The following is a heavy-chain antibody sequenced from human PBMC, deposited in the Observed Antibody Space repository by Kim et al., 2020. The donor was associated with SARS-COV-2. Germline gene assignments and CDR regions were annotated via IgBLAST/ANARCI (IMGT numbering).Heavy chain of an antibody. D-gene: IGHD3-10*01. Sequence: PSLNGRVTVSGDTSKKQFSLKLTSLTAADTAVYYCARTDTYGSGTSLYFDTWGQGTLVTVS. J-gene: IGHJ4*02. V-gene: IGHV4-39*07. CDR3: ARTDTYGSGTSLYFDT.